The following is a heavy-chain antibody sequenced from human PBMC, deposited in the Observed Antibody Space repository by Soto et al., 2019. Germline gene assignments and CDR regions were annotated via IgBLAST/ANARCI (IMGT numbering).Heavy chain of an antibody. D-gene: IGHD5-18*01. CDR3: AKTSRAMVFNY. J-gene: IGHJ4*02. CDR1: GCTFKNYA. Sequence: PGGPLRLSCAASGCTFKNYAVHWVRQAPGKGLEWVAIISYDGSSKYYTNSVKGRFTISRDNSKNTLYLQMNSLRSEDTAVYYCAKTSRAMVFNYWGQGTLVTVSS. CDR2: ISYDGSSK. V-gene: IGHV3-30-3*02.